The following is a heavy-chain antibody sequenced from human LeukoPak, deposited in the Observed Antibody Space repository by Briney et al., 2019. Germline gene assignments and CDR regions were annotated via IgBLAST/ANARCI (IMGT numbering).Heavy chain of an antibody. D-gene: IGHD3-16*01. CDR2: IYYSGST. J-gene: IGHJ4*02. V-gene: IGHV4-61*01. Sequence: SETLSLTCTVSGGSVSSGSYYWSWIRQPPGKGLEWIGYIYYSGSTNYNPSLKSRVTISVDTSKNQFSLKLSSVTAADTAVYYCARYLLFGELGYWGQGTLVTVSS. CDR3: ARYLLFGELGY. CDR1: GGSVSSGSYY.